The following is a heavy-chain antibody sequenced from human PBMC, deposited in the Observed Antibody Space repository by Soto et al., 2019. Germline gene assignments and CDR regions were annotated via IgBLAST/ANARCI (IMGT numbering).Heavy chain of an antibody. V-gene: IGHV4-39*01. D-gene: IGHD3-16*01. J-gene: IGHJ6*03. CDR3: ARHGGYKYYYYMDV. Sequence: SETLSLTCTVSGGSISSSSYYWGWIRQPPGKGLEWIGSIYYSGSTYYNPSLKSRVTISVDTSKNQFSLKLSSVTAADTAVYYCARHGGYKYYYYMDVGGKGTTVTVPS. CDR1: GGSISSSSYY. CDR2: IYYSGST.